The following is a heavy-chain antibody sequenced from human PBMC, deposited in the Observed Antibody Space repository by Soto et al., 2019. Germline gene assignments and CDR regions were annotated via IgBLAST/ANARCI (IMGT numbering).Heavy chain of an antibody. Sequence: QVQLVESGGGVVQPGRSLRLSCAASGFTFSNHIMHWVRQAPGKGLEWVAVILDDGNKNYYADSVKGRFTISSDNSKNTLYLRMTSLRTEVTAVYYCARDVAGGSYCVLGPWGQGTLVTVSS. CDR1: GFTFSNHI. CDR2: ILDDGNKN. D-gene: IGHD3-10*01. J-gene: IGHJ5*02. V-gene: IGHV3-30-3*01. CDR3: ARDVAGGSYCVLGP.